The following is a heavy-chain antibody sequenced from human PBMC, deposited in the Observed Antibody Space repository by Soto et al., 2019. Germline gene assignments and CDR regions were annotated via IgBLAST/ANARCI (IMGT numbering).Heavy chain of an antibody. J-gene: IGHJ5*01. CDR1: GASISGFY. CDR3: VREGTKTLRYWFES. V-gene: IGHV4-4*07. CDR2: IYATGTT. Sequence: PSETLSLTCTVSGASISGFYWSWIRKSAGKGLEWIGRIYATGTTDYNPSLKSRVMMSVDTSKKQFSLKLRSVTAADTAVYYCVREGTKTLRYWFESWGQGISVTVSS. D-gene: IGHD1-1*01.